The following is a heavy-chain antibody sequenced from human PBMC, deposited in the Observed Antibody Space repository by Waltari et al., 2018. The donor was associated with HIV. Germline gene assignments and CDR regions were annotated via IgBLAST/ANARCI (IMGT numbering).Heavy chain of an antibody. V-gene: IGHV4-59*01. CDR2: IYYSGST. CDR1: GGSISSYY. Sequence: QVQLQESGPGLVKPSETLSLTCTVSGGSISSYYWSWIRQPPGKGLEWIGYIYYSGSTNYNPSLKSRVTISVDTSKNQFSLKLSSVTAADTAVYYCARVGIVGANPDFDYWGQGTLVTVSS. D-gene: IGHD1-26*01. J-gene: IGHJ4*02. CDR3: ARVGIVGANPDFDY.